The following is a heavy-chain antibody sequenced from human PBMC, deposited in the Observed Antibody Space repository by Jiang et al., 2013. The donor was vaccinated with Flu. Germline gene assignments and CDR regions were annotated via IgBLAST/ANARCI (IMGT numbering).Heavy chain of an antibody. D-gene: IGHD3-3*01. CDR2: IWYDGTNK. V-gene: IGHV3-33*01. J-gene: IGHJ6*02. CDR3: ARDLGVVNYYQGLDV. Sequence: QVQLLESGGGVVQPGRSLRLSCAASGFSFSSYGMHWVRQAPGKGLEWVAVIWYDGTNKNYADSVKGRFTISRDNSKNTLYLQMNSLRAEDTAVYYCARDLGVVNYYQGLDVWGQGTTVTVSS. CDR1: GFSFSSYG.